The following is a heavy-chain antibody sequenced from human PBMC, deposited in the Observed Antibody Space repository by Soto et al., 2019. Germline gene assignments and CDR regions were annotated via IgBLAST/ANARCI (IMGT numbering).Heavy chain of an antibody. CDR3: ARDRVAATRTSYYGLDA. CDR1: RGSIGGFNG. D-gene: IGHD6-25*01. J-gene: IGHJ6*02. V-gene: IGHV4-4*02. Sequence: PSETMSLTWGVSRGSIGGFNGWSWIRQTKGKGLEWIGEIYHSRTTNYNPSIKSRATIPVHKSTHHFSHKLTSVTAADTAVYYCARDRVAATRTSYYGLDAWGQGTTVTVSS. CDR2: IYHSRTT.